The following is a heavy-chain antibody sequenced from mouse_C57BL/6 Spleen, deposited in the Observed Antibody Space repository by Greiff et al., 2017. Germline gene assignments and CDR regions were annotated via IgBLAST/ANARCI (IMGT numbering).Heavy chain of an antibody. Sequence: QGELHLPGTELVKPGASVKLSCKASGYTFTSYWMHWVKQRPGQGLEWIGNINPSNGGTNYNEKFKSKATLTVDKSSSTAYMQLSSLTSEDSAVYYCARGGYGNTWYFDVWGTGTTVTVSS. J-gene: IGHJ1*03. V-gene: IGHV1-53*01. D-gene: IGHD2-10*02. CDR1: GYTFTSYW. CDR2: INPSNGGT. CDR3: ARGGYGNTWYFDV.